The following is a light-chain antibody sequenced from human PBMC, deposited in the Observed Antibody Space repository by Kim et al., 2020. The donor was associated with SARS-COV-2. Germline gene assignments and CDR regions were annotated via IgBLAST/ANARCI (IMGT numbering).Light chain of an antibody. CDR1: QSVSSSY. J-gene: IGKJ2*01. V-gene: IGKV3-20*01. Sequence: EIVLTQSPGTLSLSPGERVTLSCRASQSVSSSYLAWYQQKPGQAPRLLIYSASFRATDIPDRFSGSGSGTDFTLTISRLEPEDSAVYYCQQYGNSPFTFGQGTKLEI. CDR2: SAS. CDR3: QQYGNSPFT.